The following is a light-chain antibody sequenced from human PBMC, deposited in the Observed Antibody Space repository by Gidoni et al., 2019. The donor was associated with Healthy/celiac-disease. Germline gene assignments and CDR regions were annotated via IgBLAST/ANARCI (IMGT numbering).Light chain of an antibody. J-gene: IGKJ1*01. CDR3: QQSYSTPWT. CDR2: AAS. CDR1: QSISSY. V-gene: IGKV1-39*01. Sequence: DIHMTQSPSSLSASVADRVTITCRASQSISSYLYWYQQKPGKAPKLLIYAASSLQSGIPSRFSGSGSGTDFTLTISSLQPEDFATYYCQQSYSTPWTFGQGTKVEIK.